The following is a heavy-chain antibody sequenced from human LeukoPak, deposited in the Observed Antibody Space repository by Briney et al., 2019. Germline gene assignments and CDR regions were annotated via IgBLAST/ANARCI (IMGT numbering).Heavy chain of an antibody. CDR1: GFTFSNYW. Sequence: GGSLRLSCATTGFTFSNYWMNWVRQAPGKGLEWVAIVNTAGSEKHYVDSVRGRFIVSRDNAKNSLYLQITSLRGDDTALYYCARSDQGPEEWGQGTLVTVSS. D-gene: IGHD2-2*01. CDR3: ARSDQGPEE. V-gene: IGHV3-7*01. CDR2: VNTAGSEK. J-gene: IGHJ4*02.